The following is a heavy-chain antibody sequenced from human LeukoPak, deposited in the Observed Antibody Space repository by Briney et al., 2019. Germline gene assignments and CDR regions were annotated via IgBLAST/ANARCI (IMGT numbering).Heavy chain of an antibody. Sequence: SQCLSLTCTVSGDSRTNSIYYWGWIRQPPGRGLEWIGEINHSGSTNYNPSLKSRVTISVDTSKNQFSLKLSSVTAADTAVYYCAREEAGGIAAAGTGYNWFDPWGQGTLVTVSS. CDR2: INHSGST. CDR1: GDSRTNSIYY. V-gene: IGHV4-39*07. CDR3: AREEAGGIAAAGTGYNWFDP. J-gene: IGHJ5*02. D-gene: IGHD6-13*01.